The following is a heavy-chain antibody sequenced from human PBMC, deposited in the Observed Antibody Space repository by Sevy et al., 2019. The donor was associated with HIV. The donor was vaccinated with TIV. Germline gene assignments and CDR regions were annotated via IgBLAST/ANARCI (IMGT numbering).Heavy chain of an antibody. CDR1: GFTFSEYY. CDR2: ISSGGGNI. CDR3: ARVGKGYYYFDY. D-gene: IGHD2-15*01. J-gene: IGHJ4*02. Sequence: GGSLRLSCAASGFTFSEYYMSWIRQAPGKGLEWVSYISSGGGNIYYAASVKGRFTISRDNTKNSVFLQMNSLRAEDTALYYCARVGKGYYYFDYWGQGTLVTVSS. V-gene: IGHV3-11*04.